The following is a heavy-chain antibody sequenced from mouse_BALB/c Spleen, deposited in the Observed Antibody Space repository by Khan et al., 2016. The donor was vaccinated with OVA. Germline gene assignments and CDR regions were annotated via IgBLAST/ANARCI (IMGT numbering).Heavy chain of an antibody. D-gene: IGHD2-14*01. J-gene: IGHJ4*01. CDR2: IWGGGGT. CDR3: ARAYYRYDGYYAMDY. V-gene: IGHV2-6-4*01. CDR1: GFSLSRYN. Sequence: QVQLKESGPGPVAPSQSLSITCTVSGFSLSRYNILWIRQPPGKGLEWLGMIWGGGGTDYNSTLKSRLSISKDNSKSQVFLKMNSLQTDDTAMYYCARAYYRYDGYYAMDYWGQGTSVTVSS.